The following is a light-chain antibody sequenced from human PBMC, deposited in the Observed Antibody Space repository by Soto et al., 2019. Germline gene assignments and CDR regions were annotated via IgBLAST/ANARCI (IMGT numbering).Light chain of an antibody. V-gene: IGKV3-11*01. Sequence: EIVLTQSPVTLSLSPGERATLSCGASQSVGSYLAWCQQKPGQAPRLLIYDASNRATGIPARFTGSGSETDFTLTISSLEAEDFAVYYCQQRKNWQVTFGQGTRLEIK. J-gene: IGKJ5*01. CDR1: QSVGSY. CDR2: DAS. CDR3: QQRKNWQVT.